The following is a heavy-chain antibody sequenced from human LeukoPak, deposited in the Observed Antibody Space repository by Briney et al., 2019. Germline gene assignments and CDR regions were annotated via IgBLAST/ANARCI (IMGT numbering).Heavy chain of an antibody. J-gene: IGHJ6*03. CDR1: GFTFNTYS. D-gene: IGHD6-19*01. V-gene: IGHV3-21*01. Sequence: GGSLRLSCEASGFTFNTYSMNWARQAPGKGLEWVSSIDSSGGYMFYADSVKGRFIISRDNAKNSLYLQMNSLRAEDTAVYYCARESAVAGTALKYYMDVWGKGTTVTISS. CDR2: IDSSGGYM. CDR3: ARESAVAGTALKYYMDV.